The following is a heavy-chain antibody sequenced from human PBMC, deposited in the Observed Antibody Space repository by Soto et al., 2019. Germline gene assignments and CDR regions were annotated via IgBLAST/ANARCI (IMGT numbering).Heavy chain of an antibody. Sequence: PGGSLRLSCAASGFTFSDYWMNWVRQAPGKGLEWVASIKQDGSEKNYVDSVKGRFTISRDNAKNSLYLQMASLRAEDTAVYYCARDCVAAGIYFDYWGQGTLVTVSS. J-gene: IGHJ4*02. V-gene: IGHV3-7*05. CDR2: IKQDGSEK. CDR3: ARDCVAAGIYFDY. CDR1: GFTFSDYW. D-gene: IGHD6-13*01.